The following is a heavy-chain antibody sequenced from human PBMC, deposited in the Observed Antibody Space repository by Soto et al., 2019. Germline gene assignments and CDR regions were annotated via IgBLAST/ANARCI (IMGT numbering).Heavy chain of an antibody. D-gene: IGHD1-1*01. CDR3: SRWIGAVDY. V-gene: IGHV3-33*05. CDR2: ILYDGSNK. J-gene: IGHJ4*02. Sequence: QVQLVESGGGVVQPGRSLRLSCAASGFTFSSYGMHWVRQAPGKGLEWVAVILYDGSNKYYADSVKGRFTISRDNSKNTQYLQMNSLRAEDAAVYYCSRWIGAVDYWGQGTLVTVSS. CDR1: GFTFSSYG.